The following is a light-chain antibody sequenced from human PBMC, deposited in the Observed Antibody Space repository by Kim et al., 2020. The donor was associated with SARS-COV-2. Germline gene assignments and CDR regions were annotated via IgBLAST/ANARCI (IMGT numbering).Light chain of an antibody. CDR2: AKN. CDR3: NSRDTNGNVV. J-gene: IGLJ2*01. CDR1: SLRSYY. Sequence: SSELTQDPAVSVALGQTVRITCQGDSLRSYYATWYQQKPGQAPILLIYAKNNRPSGIPDRFSGSSSGNTASLTITGAQAEDEADYYCNSRDTNGNVVFGG. V-gene: IGLV3-19*01.